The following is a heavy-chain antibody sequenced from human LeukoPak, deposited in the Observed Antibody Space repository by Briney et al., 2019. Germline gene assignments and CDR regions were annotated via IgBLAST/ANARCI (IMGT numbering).Heavy chain of an antibody. V-gene: IGHV4-59*01. J-gene: IGHJ4*02. CDR3: ARSAFGDYSFDY. D-gene: IGHD3-16*01. CDR2: IFHSGST. CDR1: GGSISSYY. Sequence: SETLSLTCTVSGGSISSYYWGWIRQPPGKGLEWIGYIFHSGSTNSNPSLKSRVTISVDTSKNQFSLKLSSVTAADTAVYYCARSAFGDYSFDYWGQGTLVTVSS.